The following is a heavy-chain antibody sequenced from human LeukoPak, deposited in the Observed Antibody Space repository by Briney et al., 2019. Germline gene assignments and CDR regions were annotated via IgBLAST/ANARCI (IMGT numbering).Heavy chain of an antibody. Sequence: SVKVSCKASGGTFSSYAISWVRQAPGQGLEWMGGIIPIFGTANYAQKFQGRVTITADESTSTAYMELSSLRSEDTAVYYCARAGEVVVAAEYYFDYWGQGTLVTVSS. CDR2: IIPIFGTA. J-gene: IGHJ4*02. CDR3: ARAGEVVVAAEYYFDY. CDR1: GGTFSSYA. D-gene: IGHD2-15*01. V-gene: IGHV1-69*13.